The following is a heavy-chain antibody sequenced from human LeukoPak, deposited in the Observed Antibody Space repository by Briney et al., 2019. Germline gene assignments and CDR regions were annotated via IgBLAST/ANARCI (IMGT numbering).Heavy chain of an antibody. J-gene: IGHJ3*02. CDR2: VYTSGST. D-gene: IGHD5-12*01. CDR1: GDSISIYF. CDR3: SRRGYSGYDPAFDI. V-gene: IGHV4-4*07. Sequence: PSETLSLTCTVSGDSISIYFWSWIRQPAGKGLEWVGRVYTSGSTNYNPSLKNRVTMSVDTSKNQFSLKLTSVTAADTAVYYCSRRGYSGYDPAFDIWGRGTMVTVSS.